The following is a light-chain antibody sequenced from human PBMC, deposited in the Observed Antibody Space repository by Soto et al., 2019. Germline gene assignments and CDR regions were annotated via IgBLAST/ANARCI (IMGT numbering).Light chain of an antibody. CDR2: GAS. V-gene: IGKV3-20*01. J-gene: IGKJ5*01. Sequence: EIVLTQSPGTLSLSPGERATLSCRASHSVGSNYLAWYQQKPGQAPRLLIYGASSRATGIADRFSGSGSGTDFTLTISRLEPEDFALYYCQQYGYSPITFGQGTRLEIK. CDR3: QQYGYSPIT. CDR1: HSVGSNY.